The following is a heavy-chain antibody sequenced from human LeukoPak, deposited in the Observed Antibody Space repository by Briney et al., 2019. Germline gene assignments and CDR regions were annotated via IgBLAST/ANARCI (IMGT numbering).Heavy chain of an antibody. CDR1: GGSISSYY. J-gene: IGHJ6*04. V-gene: IGHV4-59*12. CDR2: IYYSGST. CDR3: ARDASYYYDSSGYPRMDV. Sequence: PSETLSLTCTVSGGSISSYYWSWIRQPPGKGLEWIGYIYYSGSTNYNPSLKSRVTISVDTSKNQFSLKLSSVTAADTAVYYCARDASYYYDSSGYPRMDVWGKGTTVTVSS. D-gene: IGHD3-22*01.